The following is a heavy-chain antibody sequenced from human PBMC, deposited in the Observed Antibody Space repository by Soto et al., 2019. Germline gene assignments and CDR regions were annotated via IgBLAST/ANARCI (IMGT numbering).Heavy chain of an antibody. J-gene: IGHJ6*02. Sequence: GGSLRLSCAASGFTFSSYGMHWVRQAPGKGLEWVAVISYDGSNKYYADSVKGRFTISRDNSKNTLYLQMNSLRAEDTAVYYCAKDGTDIVVVVAAKIDYYYYGMDVWGQGTTVTVSS. CDR1: GFTFSSYG. D-gene: IGHD2-15*01. CDR3: AKDGTDIVVVVAAKIDYYYYGMDV. CDR2: ISYDGSNK. V-gene: IGHV3-30*18.